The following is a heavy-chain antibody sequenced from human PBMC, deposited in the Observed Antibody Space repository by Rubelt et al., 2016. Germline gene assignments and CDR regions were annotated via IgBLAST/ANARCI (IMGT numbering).Heavy chain of an antibody. D-gene: IGHD1-14*01. Sequence: QLQLQESGSGLVKPSQTLSLTCAVSGRSISSGGYSWIWLRQPPGKGLEWIGYIYHSGSTYYNPSPKSWVTLSVDRSKNQFSLKLSSVTAADTAVYYCARFWGLTGFQYYYYGMDVWGQGTTVTVSS. CDR3: ARFWGLTGFQYYYYGMDV. CDR1: GRSISSGGYS. J-gene: IGHJ6*02. CDR2: IYHSGST. V-gene: IGHV4-30-2*01.